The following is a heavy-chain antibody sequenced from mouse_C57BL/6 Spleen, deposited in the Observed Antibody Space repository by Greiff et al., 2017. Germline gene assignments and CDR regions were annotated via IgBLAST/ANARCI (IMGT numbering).Heavy chain of an antibody. CDR2: IYPGSGST. D-gene: IGHD1-2*01. Sequence: QVQLQQPGAELVKPGASVKMSCKASGYTFTSYWITWVKQRPGQGLEWIGDIYPGSGSTNYNEKFKSKATLTVDTAYSTAYMQRSSLTSEDSAVNYCARDHYYCDAMDYWGRGTSVTVSS. CDR1: GYTFTSYW. V-gene: IGHV1-55*01. J-gene: IGHJ4*01. CDR3: ARDHYYCDAMDY.